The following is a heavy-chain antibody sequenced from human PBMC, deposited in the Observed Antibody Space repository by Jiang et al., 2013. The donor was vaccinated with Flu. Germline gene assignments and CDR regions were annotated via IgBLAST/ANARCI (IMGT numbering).Heavy chain of an antibody. Sequence: KPTQTLTLTCTFSGFSLSTSGKCVSWIRQPPGKALEWLARIDWDDDKYYNTSLKNRLAISKDTSKNQVVLTMTNMDPVDTATYYCAREGGSYSLDYWGQGTLVTVSS. D-gene: IGHD1-26*01. CDR1: GFSLSTSGKC. CDR3: AREGGSYSLDY. V-gene: IGHV2-70*11. J-gene: IGHJ4*02. CDR2: IDWDDDK.